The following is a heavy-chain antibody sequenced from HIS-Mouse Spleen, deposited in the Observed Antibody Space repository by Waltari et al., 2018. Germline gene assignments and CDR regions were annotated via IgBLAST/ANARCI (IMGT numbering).Heavy chain of an antibody. V-gene: IGHV2-5*02. CDR3: AHMKGSSWPFELDY. CDR2: IYWDDDK. Sequence: QITLKESGPTLVKPTQTLTLTCTFSGFSLSTSGVGVGWIRQPPGKALEWLALIYWDDDKRYSPSLKSRLTITQDTSKNQVVLTMTNMDPVDTATYYCAHMKGSSWPFELDYWGQGTLVTVSS. CDR1: GFSLSTSGVG. D-gene: IGHD6-13*01. J-gene: IGHJ4*02.